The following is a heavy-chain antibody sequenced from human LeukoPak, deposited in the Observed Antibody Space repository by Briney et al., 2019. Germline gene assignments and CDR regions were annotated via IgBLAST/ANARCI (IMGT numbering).Heavy chain of an antibody. CDR1: GFTFGTYG. D-gene: IGHD3-16*01. V-gene: IGHV3-30-3*01. CDR2: ISYDGSNK. J-gene: IGHJ4*02. Sequence: GGSLRLSCAASGFTFGTYGMHWVRQAPGKGLEWLSVISYDGSNKYYADSVKGRFTISRDNSKNTLYLQMNSLRAEDTAVYYCARGGGGDYIDYWGQGTLVTVSS. CDR3: ARGGGGDYIDY.